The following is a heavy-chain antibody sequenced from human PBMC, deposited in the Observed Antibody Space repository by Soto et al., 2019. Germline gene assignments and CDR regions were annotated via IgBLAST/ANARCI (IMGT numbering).Heavy chain of an antibody. D-gene: IGHD3-16*01. J-gene: IGHJ6*02. CDR3: ARDQYAYRSGSYYYAMKV. CDR2: IYYTGST. CDR1: VVSVSSESHY. Sequence: PSETLSLTCTVSVVSVSSESHYWSWIRQTPGKGLEWIGYIYYTGSTNYNPSLMGRVTMSVDTSREQVSLRLRSVTRADTAVYYCARDQYAYRSGSYYYAMKVWGEGTKETVT. V-gene: IGHV4-61*01.